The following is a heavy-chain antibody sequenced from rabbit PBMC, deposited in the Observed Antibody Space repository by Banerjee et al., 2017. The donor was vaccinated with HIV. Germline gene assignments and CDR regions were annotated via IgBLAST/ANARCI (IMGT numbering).Heavy chain of an antibody. CDR1: GFSLSSAYY. J-gene: IGHJ4*01. CDR3: VRAYYSSGWGPDYYFNL. D-gene: IGHD4-1*01. Sequence: QSLEESGGDLVKPEGSLTLTCTASGFSLSSAYYMCWVRQAPGKGLQWIACIDTGSSGSTYYASWAKGRFTISKTSSTTVTLQMTSLTAADTATYFCVRAYYSSGWGPDYYFNLWGPGTLVTVS. V-gene: IGHV1S40*01. CDR2: IDTGSSGST.